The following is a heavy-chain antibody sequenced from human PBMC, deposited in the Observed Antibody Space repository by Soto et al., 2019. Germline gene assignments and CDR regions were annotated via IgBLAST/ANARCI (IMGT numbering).Heavy chain of an antibody. Sequence: QVQLQESGPRLVRPSETLSLTCNVSGGPISGDYYWTWIRQPPGKGLEWIGYIFYSGSTYYNPSLKSRVTMSVDTAKNQFSLRLSSVTAADTAVYYCVREGVVFDSSGYPSRYFDFWGQGILVTVSS. CDR2: IFYSGST. CDR1: GGPISGDYY. J-gene: IGHJ4*02. V-gene: IGHV4-30-4*01. CDR3: VREGVVFDSSGYPSRYFDF. D-gene: IGHD3-22*01.